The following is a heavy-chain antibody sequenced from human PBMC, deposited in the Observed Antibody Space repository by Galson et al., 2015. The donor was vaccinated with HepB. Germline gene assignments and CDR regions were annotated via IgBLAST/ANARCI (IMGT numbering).Heavy chain of an antibody. V-gene: IGHV3-30*18. CDR1: GFTFSNYG. CDR2: ISYDGSNK. J-gene: IGHJ4*02. CDR3: AKDPYLYSALAGTMAGFDY. Sequence: SLRLSCAASGFTFSNYGMHWVRQAPGKGLEWVAVISYDGSNKYYADSVKGRFTISRDNSKNTLYLQMNCLRAEDTALYYCAKDPYLYSALAGTMAGFDYWGQGTLVTVSS. D-gene: IGHD6-19*01.